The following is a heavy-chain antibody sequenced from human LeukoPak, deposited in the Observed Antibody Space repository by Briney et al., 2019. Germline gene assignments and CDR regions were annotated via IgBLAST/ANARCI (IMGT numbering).Heavy chain of an antibody. CDR3: ARCSPGDSSNFYAVLQY. D-gene: IGHD3-22*01. CDR2: IIPVFGTT. J-gene: IGHJ4*02. V-gene: IGHV1-69*06. Sequence: SVKVSCKASGGTFSSYAVSWVRLTPGQGLEWLGGIIPVFGTTTYAQKFQAKVTMTADKSTNTAYLEIRSLTSDDTAVYYCARCSPGDSSNFYAVLQYWGQGTQVTVST. CDR1: GGTFSSYA.